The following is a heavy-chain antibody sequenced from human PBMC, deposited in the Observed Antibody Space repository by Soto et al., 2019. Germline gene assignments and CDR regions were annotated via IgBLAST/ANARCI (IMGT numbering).Heavy chain of an antibody. CDR1: GFTFSKYA. D-gene: IGHD6-19*01. J-gene: IGHJ5*02. CDR3: AKDLTEYTVAGNHH. CDR2: ISGSGGTT. V-gene: IGHV3-23*01. Sequence: GGSLRLSCATSGFTFSKYAMSWVRQAPGKGLEWVSSISGSGGTTYYAGSVKGRFTISRDSSKNTLYLQMTSLRAEDTAVYYCAKDLTEYTVAGNHHWGQGSLVTVSS.